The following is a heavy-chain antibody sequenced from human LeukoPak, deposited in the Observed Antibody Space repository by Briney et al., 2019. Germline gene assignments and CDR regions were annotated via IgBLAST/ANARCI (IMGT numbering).Heavy chain of an antibody. CDR1: GFTFSSYS. D-gene: IGHD3-22*01. CDR2: ISSSSSYI. J-gene: IGHJ3*02. Sequence: PGGSLRLSSAASGFTFSSYSMNWVRQAPGNGLEWVSSISSSSSYIYYADSAKGRFTISRDNAKNSLYLQMNSLRAEDTAVYYCARDRAYYYDSSGYPDAFDIWGQGTMVTVSS. V-gene: IGHV3-21*01. CDR3: ARDRAYYYDSSGYPDAFDI.